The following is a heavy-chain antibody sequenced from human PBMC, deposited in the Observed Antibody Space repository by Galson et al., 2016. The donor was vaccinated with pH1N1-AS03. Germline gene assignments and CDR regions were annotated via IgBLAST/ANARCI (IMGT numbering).Heavy chain of an antibody. CDR2: INHSGAT. J-gene: IGHJ3*02. CDR1: GGSFSGYY. CDR3: ARHRGFDKNDAFDM. Sequence: LSLTCAVNGGSFSGYYWNWIRQSPGKGLEWVGEINHSGATNYNPSLKSRLSISIDTSNNQFSLRVSSVTAADTAVYYCARHRGFDKNDAFDMWGQGTMVIVSS. D-gene: IGHD3-10*01. V-gene: IGHV4-34*01.